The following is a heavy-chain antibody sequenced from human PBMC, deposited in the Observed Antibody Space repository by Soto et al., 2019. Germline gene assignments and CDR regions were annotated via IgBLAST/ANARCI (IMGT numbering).Heavy chain of an antibody. CDR1: VGTFSSYT. Sequence: QVQLVQSGAEVKKPGSSVKVSCKATVGTFSSYTISWVRQDPGHGLEWMGRIIPILGIANNAQKFQGRVTITADNSTSTAYMELSSLRSEDTAVYYGARGGSLSYGYAPLYYWVQGTLVIVSS. CDR3: ARGGSLSYGYAPLYY. CDR2: IIPILGIA. D-gene: IGHD5-18*01. J-gene: IGHJ4*02. V-gene: IGHV1-69*02.